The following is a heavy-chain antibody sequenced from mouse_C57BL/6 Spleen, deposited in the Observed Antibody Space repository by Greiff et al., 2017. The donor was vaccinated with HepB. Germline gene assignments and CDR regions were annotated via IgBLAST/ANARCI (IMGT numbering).Heavy chain of an antibody. V-gene: IGHV1-52*01. CDR2: IDPSDSET. J-gene: IGHJ3*01. CDR3: ARTSYGSSYVGAY. D-gene: IGHD1-1*01. CDR1: GYTFTSYW. Sequence: VQLQQSGAELVRPGSSVKLSCKASGYTFTSYWMQWVKQRPIQGLEWIGNIDPSDSETHYNQKFKDKAKLTVDKSSSTAYMQLSSLTSEDSAVYYWARTSYGSSYVGAYWGQRTLVTVSA.